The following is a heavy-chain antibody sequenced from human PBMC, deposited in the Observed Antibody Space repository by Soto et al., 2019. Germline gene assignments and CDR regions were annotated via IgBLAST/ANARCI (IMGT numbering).Heavy chain of an antibody. V-gene: IGHV3-30-3*01. CDR3: ARGHSGWYRAPVDY. CDR1: GFTFSSYA. D-gene: IGHD6-19*01. Sequence: QVQLGESGGGVVQPGRSLRLSCAASGFTFSSYAMHWVRQAPGKGLEWVAVISYDGSNKYYADSVKGRFTISRDNSKNTLYLQMNSLRAEDTAVYYCARGHSGWYRAPVDYWGQGPLVTVSS. J-gene: IGHJ4*02. CDR2: ISYDGSNK.